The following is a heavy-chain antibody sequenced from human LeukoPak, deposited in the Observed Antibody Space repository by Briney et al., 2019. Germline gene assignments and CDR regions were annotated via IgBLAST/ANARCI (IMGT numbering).Heavy chain of an antibody. V-gene: IGHV3-7*03. CDR3: ARSLPYGTTWYGRSDF. J-gene: IGHJ4*02. D-gene: IGHD6-13*01. CDR2: IRQDGDTK. CDR1: GFTVSSNY. Sequence: GGSLRLSCAASGFTVSSNYMSWARQAPGKGLEWVANIRQDGDTKYYVDSVKGRFTISRDNAMNSLYLQMNSLRAEDTAIYYCARSLPYGTTWYGRSDFWGQGTLVTVSS.